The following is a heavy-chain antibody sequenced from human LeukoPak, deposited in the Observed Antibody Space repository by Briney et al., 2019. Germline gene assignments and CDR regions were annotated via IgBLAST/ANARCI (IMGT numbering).Heavy chain of an antibody. J-gene: IGHJ3*02. D-gene: IGHD3-9*01. CDR3: ARSYYDILTGYSPRDAFDI. V-gene: IGHV1-69*04. CDR1: GGTFSSYA. CDR2: IIPILGIA. Sequence: SVKVSCKASGGTFSSYAISWVRQAPGQGLEWMGRIIPILGIANYAQKFQGRVTITADKSTSTAYMELSSLRSEDTAVYYCARSYYDILTGYSPRDAFDIWGQGTMVTVSS.